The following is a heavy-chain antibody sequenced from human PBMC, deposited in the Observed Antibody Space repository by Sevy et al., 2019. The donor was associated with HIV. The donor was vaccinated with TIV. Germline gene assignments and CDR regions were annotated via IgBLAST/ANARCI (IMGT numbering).Heavy chain of an antibody. V-gene: IGHV1-46*01. Sequence: ASVKVSCKASGYTFINYDMQWVRQAPGQGLEWMALISPSSGLTTYAQTFQDRVTLTRDTSTNTVYMELSGLTSEDTAVYYCARLRSCGGACYIFDYWGQGALVTVSS. D-gene: IGHD2-21*02. CDR3: ARLRSCGGACYIFDY. J-gene: IGHJ4*02. CDR1: GYTFINYD. CDR2: ISPSSGLT.